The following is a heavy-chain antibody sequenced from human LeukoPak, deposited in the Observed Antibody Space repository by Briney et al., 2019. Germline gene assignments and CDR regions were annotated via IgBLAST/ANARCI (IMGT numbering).Heavy chain of an antibody. J-gene: IGHJ4*02. CDR2: ISYDGSKK. CDR1: GFIFSNYG. V-gene: IGHV3-30*03. CDR3: AREWGRGYYSYFRFDY. D-gene: IGHD3-22*01. Sequence: PGGSLRLSCAASGFIFSNYGMNWVRQAPGKGLEWVAVISYDGSKKYYADSVEGRFTISRDNAKNSLYLQMNSLRAEDTAVYYCAREWGRGYYSYFRFDYWGQGTLVTVSS.